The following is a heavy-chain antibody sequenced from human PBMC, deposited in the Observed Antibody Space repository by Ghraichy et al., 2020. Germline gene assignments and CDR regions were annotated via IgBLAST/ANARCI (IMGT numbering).Heavy chain of an antibody. J-gene: IGHJ4*02. D-gene: IGHD1-26*01. CDR2: INPNSGDT. CDR3: ARYPLPGEKLLVVDY. Sequence: ATVKVSCKASGYTFTGYYMHWVRQAPGQGLEWMGRINPNSGDTNYAQKFQGRVTMTRDTSISTAYMELSRLRSDDTAVYYCARYPLPGEKLLVVDYWGQETLVTVSS. V-gene: IGHV1-2*06. CDR1: GYTFTGYY.